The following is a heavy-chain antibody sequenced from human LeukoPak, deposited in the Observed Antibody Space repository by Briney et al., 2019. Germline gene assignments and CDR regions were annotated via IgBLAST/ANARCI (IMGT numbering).Heavy chain of an antibody. V-gene: IGHV1-8*02. CDR1: GYTFTSYD. J-gene: IGHJ5*02. CDR3: ARGFYYYGSGSYNWFDP. CDR2: MNPNSGNT. D-gene: IGHD3-10*01. Sequence: ASVKVSCKASGYTFTSYDINWVRQSTGQGLEWMGWMNPNSGNTGYAQKFQGRVTMTRNTSISTAYMELSSLRSEDTAVYYCARGFYYYGSGSYNWFDPWGQGTLVTASS.